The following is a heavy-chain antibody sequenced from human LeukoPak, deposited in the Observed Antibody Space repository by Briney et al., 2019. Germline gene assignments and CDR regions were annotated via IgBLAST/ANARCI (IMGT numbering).Heavy chain of an antibody. J-gene: IGHJ4*02. Sequence: ASVKVSCKASGYTFTGYYMHWVRQAPGQGLEWMGWMNPNSGNTGYAQKFQGRVTMTRNTSISTAYMELSSLRSEDTAVYYCAARGYSGYDDFDYCGQGALVTASS. CDR3: AARGYSGYDDFDY. D-gene: IGHD5-12*01. CDR2: MNPNSGNT. CDR1: GYTFTGYY. V-gene: IGHV1-8*02.